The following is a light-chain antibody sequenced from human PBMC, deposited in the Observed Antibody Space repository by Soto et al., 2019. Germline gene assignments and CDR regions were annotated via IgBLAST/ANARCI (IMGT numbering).Light chain of an antibody. CDR3: IQALHTPQVT. CDR1: QSLLHSDGYNY. J-gene: IGKJ5*01. Sequence: DIVMTQSPLSLPVTPGEPASISCRSSQSLLHSDGYNYLDWYLQKPGQSPQLLIYLSSNRASGVPDRWCGSGSGTEFTLKISRVEAEDVGVYYCIQALHTPQVTFGQGTRLEIK. V-gene: IGKV2-28*01. CDR2: LSS.